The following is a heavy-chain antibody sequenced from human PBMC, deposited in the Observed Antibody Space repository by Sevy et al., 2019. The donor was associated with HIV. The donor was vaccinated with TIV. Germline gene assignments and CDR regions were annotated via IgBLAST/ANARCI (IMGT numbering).Heavy chain of an antibody. CDR1: GASMNSYF. V-gene: IGHV4-59*01. CDR2: LYYTGST. CDR3: ASSLGLATTDGVTAFDY. Sequence: SETLSLTCSVSGASMNSYFWSWIRQPPGKGLEWIGHLYYTGSTTYNPSLESRVTISVDTSQNQFSLRVRSMTAADTAVYYCASSLGLATTDGVTAFDYWGQGVLVTVSS. J-gene: IGHJ4*02. D-gene: IGHD1-1*01.